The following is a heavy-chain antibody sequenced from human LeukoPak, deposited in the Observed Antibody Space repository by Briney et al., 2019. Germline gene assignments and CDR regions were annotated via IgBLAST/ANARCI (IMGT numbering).Heavy chain of an antibody. Sequence: GASVKVSCKASGYTFTGYYMHWARQAPGQGLEWMGWINPNSGGTNYAQKFQGRVTMTRDTSISTAYMELSRLRSDDTAVYYCARDLGITGSQWVMDVWGKGTTVTVSS. J-gene: IGHJ6*03. CDR3: ARDLGITGSQWVMDV. CDR1: GYTFTGYY. D-gene: IGHD1-20*01. V-gene: IGHV1-2*02. CDR2: INPNSGGT.